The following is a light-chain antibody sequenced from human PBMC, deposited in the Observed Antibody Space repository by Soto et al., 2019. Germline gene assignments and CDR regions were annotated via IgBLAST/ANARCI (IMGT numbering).Light chain of an antibody. V-gene: IGKV1-39*01. CDR1: QSISSK. J-gene: IGKJ1*01. CDR2: AAS. CDR3: QQSYRSPPT. Sequence: DIHMTQSPSSLPASVGDRVTITCRASQSISSKLNWYQQKPGQVPKLLIYAASSLQSGVPSRFGGSGSGTDFTLNIISLQPEDFATYYCQQSYRSPPTFGQGTKVDIK.